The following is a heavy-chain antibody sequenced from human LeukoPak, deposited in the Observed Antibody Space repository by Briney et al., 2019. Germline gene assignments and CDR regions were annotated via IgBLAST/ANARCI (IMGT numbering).Heavy chain of an antibody. CDR1: GYTFTSYD. D-gene: IGHD6-13*01. V-gene: IGHV1-8*03. CDR3: ARGRYSSSWYDY. CDR2: MNPNSGNT. J-gene: IGHJ4*02. Sequence: ASVKVSCKASGYTFTSYDINSVRQATGQGLEWMGWMNPNSGNTVYAQKFQGRVTITRNTSISTAYMELSSLRSEDTAVYYCARGRYSSSWYDYWGQGTLVTVSS.